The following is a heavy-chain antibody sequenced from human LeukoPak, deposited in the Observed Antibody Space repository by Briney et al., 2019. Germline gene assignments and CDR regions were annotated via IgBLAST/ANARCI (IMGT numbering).Heavy chain of an antibody. CDR1: GFTFTSSA. CDR2: IVVGSGNT. D-gene: IGHD6-13*01. J-gene: IGHJ1*01. CDR3: AAGGSSSWYLMEH. V-gene: IGHV1-58*01. Sequence: SVKVSRKASGFTFTSSAVQWVRQARGQRLEWIGWIVVGSGNTNYAQKFQERVTITRDMSTSTAYMELSSLGSEDTAVYYCAAGGSSSWYLMEHWGQGTLVTVSS.